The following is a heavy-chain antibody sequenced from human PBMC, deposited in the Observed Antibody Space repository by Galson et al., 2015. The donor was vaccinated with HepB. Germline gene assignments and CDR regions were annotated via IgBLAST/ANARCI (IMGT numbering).Heavy chain of an antibody. CDR1: GFTFSNAW. J-gene: IGHJ6*02. Sequence: SLRLSCAASGFTFSNAWMSWVRQAPGKGLEWVGRIKSKSDGGTTDYAAPLKGRFTISRGDSKNTLYLQMYSLKTGGTAVYYCSHFPGCRNWAIGTYYYYGMDVWGQGTTGTVS. CDR3: SHFPGCRNWAIGTYYYYGMDV. D-gene: IGHD7-27*01. CDR2: IKSKSDGGTT. V-gene: IGHV3-15*01.